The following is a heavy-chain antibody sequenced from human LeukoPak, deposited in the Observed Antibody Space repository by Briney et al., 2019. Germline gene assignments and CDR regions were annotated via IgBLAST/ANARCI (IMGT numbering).Heavy chain of an antibody. CDR3: VREVAVAGTPYYFDY. D-gene: IGHD6-19*01. CDR2: IYSGGST. CDR1: GFTVSSNY. Sequence: TGGSLRLSCAASGFTVSSNYMSWVRQAPGKGLEWVSVIYSGGSTYYADSVKGRFTISRDNSKNTLYLQMNSLRAEDTAVYYCVREVAVAGTPYYFDYWGQGTLVTVSS. J-gene: IGHJ4*02. V-gene: IGHV3-66*01.